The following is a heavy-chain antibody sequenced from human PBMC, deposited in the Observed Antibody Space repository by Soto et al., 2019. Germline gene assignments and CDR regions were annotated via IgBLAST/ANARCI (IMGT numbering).Heavy chain of an antibody. D-gene: IGHD4-4*01. Sequence: QVQLVESGGGVVQPGRSLRLSCAASGFTFSSYGMHWVRQAPGKGLEWVAVISYDGSNKYYADSVKGRFTISRDNSKNALYLQMNSLRAEDTAVYYCAKARTLYDSSNMYYFDYWGQGTLVTVSS. V-gene: IGHV3-30*18. CDR3: AKARTLYDSSNMYYFDY. J-gene: IGHJ4*02. CDR1: GFTFSSYG. CDR2: ISYDGSNK.